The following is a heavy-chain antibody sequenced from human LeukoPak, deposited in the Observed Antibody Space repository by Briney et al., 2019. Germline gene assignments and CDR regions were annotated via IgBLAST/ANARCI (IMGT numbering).Heavy chain of an antibody. V-gene: IGHV4-31*03. D-gene: IGHD3-10*01. CDR1: GGSISSGGYY. J-gene: IGHJ4*02. CDR3: AVGYYGSGTPFDY. Sequence: PSETLSLTCTVSGGSISSGGYYWSWNRQHPGKGLEWIGYIYYSGSTYYNPSLKSRVTISVDTSKNQFSLKLSSVTAADTAVYYCAVGYYGSGTPFDYWGQGTLVTVSS. CDR2: IYYSGST.